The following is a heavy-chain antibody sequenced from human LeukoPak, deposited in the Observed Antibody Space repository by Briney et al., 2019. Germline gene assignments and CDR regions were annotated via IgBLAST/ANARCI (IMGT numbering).Heavy chain of an antibody. Sequence: GGSLRLSCAASGFTFSTYAMSWVRQAPGKGLEWVSAISGSGGSTYYADSVKGRFTISRDNSKNTLYLQMNSLRAEDTAVYYCAKSTDWVTIYYMDVWGKGTTVTVSS. CDR1: GFTFSTYA. V-gene: IGHV3-23*01. D-gene: IGHD3-3*01. CDR2: ISGSGGST. J-gene: IGHJ6*03. CDR3: AKSTDWVTIYYMDV.